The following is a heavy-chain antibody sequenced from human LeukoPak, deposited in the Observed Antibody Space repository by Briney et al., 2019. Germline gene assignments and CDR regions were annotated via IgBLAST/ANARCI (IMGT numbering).Heavy chain of an antibody. CDR2: ISGSGGST. J-gene: IGHJ1*01. Sequence: GGSLRLSCAASGFTFSSYAMSWVRQAPGKGLEWVSAISGSGGSTYYADSVKGQFTISRDNSKNTLYLQMNSLRAEDTDVYYCAKDKVRVYCSSTSCYPYRYFQHWGQGTLVTVSS. D-gene: IGHD2-2*01. V-gene: IGHV3-23*01. CDR1: GFTFSSYA. CDR3: AKDKVRVYCSSTSCYPYRYFQH.